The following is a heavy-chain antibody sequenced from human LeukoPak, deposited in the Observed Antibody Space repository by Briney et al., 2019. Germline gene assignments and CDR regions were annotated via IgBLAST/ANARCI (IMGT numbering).Heavy chain of an antibody. D-gene: IGHD3-3*01. CDR2: IYSDGRT. CDR3: ARSGEFDFWSGYYY. V-gene: IGHV3-53*01. J-gene: IGHJ4*02. CDR1: GFTVSANY. Sequence: GGSLRLSCAAFGFTVSANYTSWVRQAPGKGLEWVSIIYSDGRTLYADSVKGRFTISRDNSKNTVYLQMNSLRAEDTAVYYCARSGEFDFWSGYYYWGRGTLVTVYS.